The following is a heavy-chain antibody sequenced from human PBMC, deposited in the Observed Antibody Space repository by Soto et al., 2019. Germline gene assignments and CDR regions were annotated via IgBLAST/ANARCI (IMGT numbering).Heavy chain of an antibody. D-gene: IGHD2-21*01. Sequence: SETLSLTCTVSGGSISSYYWSWIRQPPGKGLEWIGYIYYSGSTNYNPSLKSRVTISVDTSKNQFSLKLSSLTAADTAVYYCARDGGDYHRPSLSTVYCCPGTLVTVSS. CDR2: IYYSGST. CDR1: GGSISSYY. V-gene: IGHV4-59*12. CDR3: ARDGGDYHRPSLSTVY. J-gene: IGHJ4*02.